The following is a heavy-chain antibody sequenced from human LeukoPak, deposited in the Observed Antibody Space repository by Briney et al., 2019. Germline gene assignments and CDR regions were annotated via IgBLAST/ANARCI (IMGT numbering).Heavy chain of an antibody. CDR3: ARVYSSSSYDY. CDR1: GGSISSHY. Sequence: SETLSLTCTVSGGSISSHYWSWIRQPPGKGLEWIGYTYYSGSTNYNPSLKSRVTISVDTSKNQFSLKLSSVTAADTAVYYCARVYSSSSYDYWGQGTLVTVSS. J-gene: IGHJ4*02. D-gene: IGHD6-6*01. CDR2: TYYSGST. V-gene: IGHV4-59*11.